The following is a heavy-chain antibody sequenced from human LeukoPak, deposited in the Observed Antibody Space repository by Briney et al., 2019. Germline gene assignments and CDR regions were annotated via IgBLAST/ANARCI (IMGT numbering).Heavy chain of an antibody. CDR1: GFTFSNYW. CDR3: ARADRGDAFDI. V-gene: IGHV3-9*01. D-gene: IGHD3-10*01. CDR2: ISWNSGSI. J-gene: IGHJ3*02. Sequence: PGGSLRLSCAASGFTFSNYWMHWVRQAPGKGLEWVSGISWNSGSIGYADSVKGRFTISRDNAKNSLYLQMNSLRAEDTAVYYCARADRGDAFDIWGQGTMVTVSS.